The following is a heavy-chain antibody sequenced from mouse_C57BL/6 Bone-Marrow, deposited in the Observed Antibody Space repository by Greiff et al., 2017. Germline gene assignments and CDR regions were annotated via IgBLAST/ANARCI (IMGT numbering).Heavy chain of an antibody. Sequence: QVQLKESGPGLVAPSQSLSITCTVSGFSLTSYGVDWVRQSPGKSLEWLGVIWGVGSTNYNSALKSRLSISQDNSKSQVFLKMNSLHTEDTAMYYCASRNPYYAMDYWGQGTSVTVSS. CDR2: IWGVGST. J-gene: IGHJ4*01. CDR3: ASRNPYYAMDY. V-gene: IGHV2-6*01. CDR1: GFSLTSYG.